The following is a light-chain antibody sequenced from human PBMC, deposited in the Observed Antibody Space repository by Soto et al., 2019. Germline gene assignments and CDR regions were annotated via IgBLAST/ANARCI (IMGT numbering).Light chain of an antibody. CDR1: QSVSDY. Sequence: ETLMTQSPATLSVSPGERATLSCRASQSVSDYLAWYQQRPGQAPRLLIFGASTRATGFPARFSGSGSGTEFTLTISSLQSEDFAVYYCQQYKDWPRTFGQGTRLEI. J-gene: IGKJ5*01. V-gene: IGKV3-15*01. CDR3: QQYKDWPRT. CDR2: GAS.